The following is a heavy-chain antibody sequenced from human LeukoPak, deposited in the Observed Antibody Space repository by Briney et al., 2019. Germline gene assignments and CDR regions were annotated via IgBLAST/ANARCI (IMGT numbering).Heavy chain of an antibody. Sequence: GGSLRLSCAASGFTFSDYALGWVRQAPGRGLEWVATLSGSGAGTYYSDSVQGRFTISRNNSKRTLFLQMNSLRAEDTAFYYCAKAELGVDTFFDYWGQGTLVTVSS. D-gene: IGHD3-3*01. CDR2: LSGSGAGT. J-gene: IGHJ4*02. CDR1: GFTFSDYA. CDR3: AKAELGVDTFFDY. V-gene: IGHV3-23*01.